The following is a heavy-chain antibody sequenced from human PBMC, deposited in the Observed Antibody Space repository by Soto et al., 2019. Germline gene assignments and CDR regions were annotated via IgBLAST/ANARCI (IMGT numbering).Heavy chain of an antibody. V-gene: IGHV4-59*01. CDR2: IYYSGST. CDR3: ARVATIPEPYFDY. CDR1: GGSISSYY. J-gene: IGHJ4*02. D-gene: IGHD5-12*01. Sequence: SETLSLTCTVSGGSISSYYWSWIRQPPGKGLEWIGYIYYSGSTNYNPSLKSRVTISVDTSKNQFSLKLSSVTAADTAVYYCARVATIPEPYFDYWGQGTLVTVSS.